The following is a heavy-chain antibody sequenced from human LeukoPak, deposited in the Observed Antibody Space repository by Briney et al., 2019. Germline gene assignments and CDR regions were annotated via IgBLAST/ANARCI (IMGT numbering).Heavy chain of an antibody. V-gene: IGHV1-24*01. CDR2: FDPEDGET. J-gene: IGHJ4*02. CDR1: GYTLTELS. CDR3: ATVGTWSSSTGYFDY. D-gene: IGHD6-6*01. Sequence: ASVKVSCKVSGYTLTELSMHWVRQAPGKGLEWMGGFDPEDGETIYAQKFQGRVTMTEDTSTDTAYMELSSLRSEDTAVYYCATVGTWSSSTGYFDYWGQGTLVTVSS.